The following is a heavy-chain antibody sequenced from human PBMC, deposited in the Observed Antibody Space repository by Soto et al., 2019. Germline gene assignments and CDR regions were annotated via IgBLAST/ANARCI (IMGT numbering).Heavy chain of an antibody. D-gene: IGHD6-13*01. Sequence: PGGSVTLSSAASGFTWRRCAMTWVRQAGGKGLEWVSAISGSGGSTYYADSVKGRFTISRDNSKNTLYLQMNSLRAEDTAVYYCAKDRLLDSSSWPDSWGQGTLVTVSS. CDR1: GFTWRRCA. CDR3: AKDRLLDSSSWPDS. CDR2: ISGSGGST. V-gene: IGHV3-23*01. J-gene: IGHJ4*02.